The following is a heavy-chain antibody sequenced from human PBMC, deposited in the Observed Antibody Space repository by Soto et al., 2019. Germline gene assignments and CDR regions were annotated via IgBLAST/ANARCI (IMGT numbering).Heavy chain of an antibody. CDR1: GGSITTNGHY. CDR2: IYYTGKC. V-gene: IGHV4-31*03. D-gene: IGHD3-16*01. CDR3: VRELLGFDS. J-gene: IGHJ4*02. Sequence: QVQLQESGPELLNPSQTLYLTCSVSGGSITTNGHYWTWIRQHPGQGLEWFACIYYTGKCYLNPTHNRRLRISVDTYNNQLSRELRAVTAEDTAVYYCVRELLGFDSWGQGTLVSVYS.